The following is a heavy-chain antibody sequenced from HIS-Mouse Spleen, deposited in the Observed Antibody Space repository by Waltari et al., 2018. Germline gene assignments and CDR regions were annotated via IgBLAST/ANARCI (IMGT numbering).Heavy chain of an antibody. J-gene: IGHJ3*02. Sequence: QVQLQQWGAGLLKPSETLSLTCAVYGGSFSGYYWSWIRQPPGKGLEWIGEINHSGSTNTNPSIKSRVNISVDTSKNQFSLKLSSVTAADTAVYYCARGRFHSWNDAFDIWGQGTMVTVSS. V-gene: IGHV4-34*01. D-gene: IGHD1-1*01. CDR3: ARGRFHSWNDAFDI. CDR2: INHSGST. CDR1: GGSFSGYY.